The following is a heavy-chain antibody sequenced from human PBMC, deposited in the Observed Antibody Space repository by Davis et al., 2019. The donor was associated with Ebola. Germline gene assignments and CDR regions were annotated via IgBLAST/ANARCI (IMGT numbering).Heavy chain of an antibody. D-gene: IGHD5/OR15-5a*01. CDR2: ISYDGSNK. CDR3: TTDLAFYEGYDY. V-gene: IGHV3-30-3*01. J-gene: IGHJ4*02. Sequence: GESLKISCAASGFTFSSYAMHWVRQAPGKGLEWVAVISYDGSNKYYADSVKGRFTISRDNSKNTLYLQMNSLKTEDTAVYYCTTDLAFYEGYDYWGQGTLVTVSS. CDR1: GFTFSSYA.